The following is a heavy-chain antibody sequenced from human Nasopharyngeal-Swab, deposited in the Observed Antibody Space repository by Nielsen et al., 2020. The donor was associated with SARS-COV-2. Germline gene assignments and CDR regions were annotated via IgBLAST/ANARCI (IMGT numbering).Heavy chain of an antibody. CDR1: LYSFPRYF. CDR3: ARHQSPHPIASSYSFDY. Sequence: SVTVSCMPSLYSFPRYFISWVRQAPGQGLEGMGWISPYNGNTNYPQKLQGRVTMTTDTSTTTEYMELRSLRSDDTAVYYCARHQSPHPIASSYSFDYWGQGTLVTVSS. D-gene: IGHD2-21*01. CDR2: ISPYNGNT. J-gene: IGHJ4*02. V-gene: IGHV1-18*01.